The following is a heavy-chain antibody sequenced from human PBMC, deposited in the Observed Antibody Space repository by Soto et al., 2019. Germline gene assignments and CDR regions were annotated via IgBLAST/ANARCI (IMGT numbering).Heavy chain of an antibody. J-gene: IGHJ5*02. CDR3: AREALSIDDYGFHNWFDP. Sequence: QVQLVQSGAEVKKPGASVKVSCKASGYTFTSYAMHWVRQAPGQRLEWMGWFNAGNGNTKYSQKFQGRVTITRDTSASTAYMELSSLRSEDTAVYYCAREALSIDDYGFHNWFDPWGQGTLVTVSS. V-gene: IGHV1-3*01. CDR2: FNAGNGNT. D-gene: IGHD4-17*01. CDR1: GYTFTSYA.